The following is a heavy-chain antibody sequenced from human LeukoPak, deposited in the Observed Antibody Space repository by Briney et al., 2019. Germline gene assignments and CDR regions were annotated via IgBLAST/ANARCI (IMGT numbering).Heavy chain of an antibody. D-gene: IGHD4-11*01. CDR2: INIDGTNT. J-gene: IGHJ3*02. CDR1: GFTFSAYW. V-gene: IGHV3-74*01. Sequence: GGSLSLSCAASGFTFSAYWMHWVRHAPGKGLVWVSRINIDGTNTRYADSVTGRFTISRDSAKNTLYLQMTSLRAEGTAVYYCARPRTVCNDYDAFYIWGQGTMVTVSS. CDR3: ARPRTVCNDYDAFYI.